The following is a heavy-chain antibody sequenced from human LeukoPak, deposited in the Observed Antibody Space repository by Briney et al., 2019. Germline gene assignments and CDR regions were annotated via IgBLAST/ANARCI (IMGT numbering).Heavy chain of an antibody. V-gene: IGHV3-53*01. J-gene: IGHJ3*02. D-gene: IGHD1-1*01. CDR3: ARSELGYMAFDI. CDR1: GFTVSSNY. CDR2: IYSGGST. Sequence: GGPLRLSCAASGFTVSSNYMSWVRQAPGKGLEWVSVIYSGGSTYYADSVKGRFTISRDNSKNTLYLQMNSLRAEDTAVYYCARSELGYMAFDIWGQGTMVTVSS.